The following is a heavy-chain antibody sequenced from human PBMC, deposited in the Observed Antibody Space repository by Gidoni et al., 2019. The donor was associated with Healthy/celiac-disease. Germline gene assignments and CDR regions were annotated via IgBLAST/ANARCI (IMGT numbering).Heavy chain of an antibody. Sequence: EVQLLESGGGLVQPGGSLRLSCAASGFTFSSYAMSWVRQAPGKGLEWVSAISGSGGSTYYADSVKGRFTISRDNSKNTLYLQMNSLRAEDTAVYYCAKVSVVRGVIRSYWYFDLWGRGTLVTVSS. CDR1: GFTFSSYA. CDR3: AKVSVVRGVIRSYWYFDL. CDR2: ISGSGGST. D-gene: IGHD3-10*02. V-gene: IGHV3-23*01. J-gene: IGHJ2*01.